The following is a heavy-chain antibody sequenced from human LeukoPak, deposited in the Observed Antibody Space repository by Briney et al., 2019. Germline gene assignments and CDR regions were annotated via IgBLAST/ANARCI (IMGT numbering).Heavy chain of an antibody. J-gene: IGHJ3*02. CDR2: VSYDGSNK. V-gene: IGHV3-30*04. CDR1: GFTFSSYA. Sequence: GGSLRLSCAASGFTFSSYAMYWVRQAPGKGLEWVAVVSYDGSNKYYADSVKGRFTISRDNSKNTLYLQMNSLGAEDTAVYYCARSYCSGGSCYGAFDMWGQGTMVTVSS. D-gene: IGHD2-15*01. CDR3: ARSYCSGGSCYGAFDM.